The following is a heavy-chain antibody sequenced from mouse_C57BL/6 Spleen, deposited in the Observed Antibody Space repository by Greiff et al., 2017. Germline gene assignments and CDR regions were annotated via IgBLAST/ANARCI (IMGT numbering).Heavy chain of an antibody. V-gene: IGHV2-5*01. D-gene: IGHD2-3*01. CDR3: AKWDDGYYGFAY. CDR1: GFSLTSYG. J-gene: IGHJ3*01. CDR2: IWRGGST. Sequence: VKLVESGPGLVQPSQSLSITCTVSGFSLTSYGVHWVRQSPGKGLEWLGVIWRGGSTDYNAAFMSRLSITKDNSKSQVFFKMNSLQADDTAIYYCAKWDDGYYGFAYWGQGTLVTVSA.